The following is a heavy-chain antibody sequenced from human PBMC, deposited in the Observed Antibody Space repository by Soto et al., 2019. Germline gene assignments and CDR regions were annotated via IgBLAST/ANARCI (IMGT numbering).Heavy chain of an antibody. CDR3: AKDRCSGGSCYGSEYFQD. J-gene: IGHJ1*01. Sequence: GSLRLSCAASGFTFSNYAMSWVRQAPGKGLEWVSTITGSGGSTYYADSVKGRFTISRDNSKNTLYLQMNSLRAEDTAVYYCAKDRCSGGSCYGSEYFQDWGQGTLVTVSS. CDR1: GFTFSNYA. D-gene: IGHD2-15*01. CDR2: ITGSGGST. V-gene: IGHV3-23*01.